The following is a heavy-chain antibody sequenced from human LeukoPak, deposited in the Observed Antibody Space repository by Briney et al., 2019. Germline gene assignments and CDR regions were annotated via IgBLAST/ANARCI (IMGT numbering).Heavy chain of an antibody. Sequence: PGGSLRLSCAASGFTCSRYGMHWVRQAPGKGLEWVAFIQYDGSNKYYADSVKGRFTISRDDSRSSLYLQMNSLRTEDTAVYYCAKDATGGRITLGGQGTLATVSS. J-gene: IGHJ4*02. CDR3: AKDATGGRITL. D-gene: IGHD1-26*01. CDR1: GFTCSRYG. CDR2: IQYDGSNK. V-gene: IGHV3-30*02.